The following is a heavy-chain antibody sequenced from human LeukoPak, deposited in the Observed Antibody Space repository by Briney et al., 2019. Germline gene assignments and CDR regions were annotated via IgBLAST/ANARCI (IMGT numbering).Heavy chain of an antibody. Sequence: PSETLSLTRTVSGGSISSGDYYWSWIRQPPGKGLEWIGYIYYSGSTYYNPSLKSRVTISVDTSKNQFSLKLSSVTAADTAVYHCARDRVDYDFWSGYGFNGMDVWGQGTTVTVSS. J-gene: IGHJ6*02. CDR1: GGSISSGDYY. D-gene: IGHD3-3*01. CDR2: IYYSGST. V-gene: IGHV4-30-4*01. CDR3: ARDRVDYDFWSGYGFNGMDV.